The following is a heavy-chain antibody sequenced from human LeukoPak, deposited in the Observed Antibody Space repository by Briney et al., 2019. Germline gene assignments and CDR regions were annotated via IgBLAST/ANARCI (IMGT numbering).Heavy chain of an antibody. V-gene: IGHV1-69*13. CDR3: ARAVRDHSSLSLSIRLLNWFDP. Sequence: ASVKVSCKASGGTFSSYAISWVRQAPGQGLEWMGGIIPIFGTANYAQKFQGRVTITADESTSTAYMELSSLRSEDTAVYCCARAVRDHSSLSLSIRLLNWFDPWGQGTLVTVSS. CDR2: IIPIFGTA. J-gene: IGHJ5*02. CDR1: GGTFSSYA. D-gene: IGHD6-6*01.